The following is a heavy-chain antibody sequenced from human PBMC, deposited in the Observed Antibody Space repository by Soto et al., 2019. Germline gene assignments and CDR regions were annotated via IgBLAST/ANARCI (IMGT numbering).Heavy chain of an antibody. Sequence: EVQVVESGGDLVQPGGSLRLSCAASGFTIRNYAMNWVRQAPGKALEWVSGISGGSDRTYYAASVKGRFTIFKDNPNNSLYLQIRSLRVEDTAVYHCEGSWTWGQAKMVTVSS. CDR1: GFTIRNYA. J-gene: IGHJ3*01. D-gene: IGHD5-12*01. CDR3: EGSWT. CDR2: ISGGSDRT. V-gene: IGHV3-23*04.